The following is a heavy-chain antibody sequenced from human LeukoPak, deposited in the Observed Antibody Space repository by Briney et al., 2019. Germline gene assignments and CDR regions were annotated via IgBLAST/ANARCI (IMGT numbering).Heavy chain of an antibody. J-gene: IGHJ5*02. CDR3: ARVFRLGYYDSSGSGWFDP. Sequence: ASVKVSCKASGYTFTSYGISWVRQAPGQGLEWMGWISAYNGNTNYAQKLQGRVTMTTNPSTSTAYMDLRSLRYDDTAVYYCARVFRLGYYDSSGSGWFDPWGQGTLVTVSS. CDR1: GYTFTSYG. D-gene: IGHD3-22*01. CDR2: ISAYNGNT. V-gene: IGHV1-18*01.